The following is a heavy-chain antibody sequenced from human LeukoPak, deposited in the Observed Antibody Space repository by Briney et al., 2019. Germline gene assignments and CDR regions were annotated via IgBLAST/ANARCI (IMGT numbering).Heavy chain of an antibody. D-gene: IGHD3-3*01. J-gene: IGHJ4*02. Sequence: GGSLRLSYAVSGYTFSSYAMSWVRQAPGKGLEWVSDISGSGGSTYYADSVKGRFTISRDNSKNTLYLQMNSLRAEDTAVYYCAKASTNFVVVRYFDYWGQGTLVTVSS. V-gene: IGHV3-23*01. CDR2: ISGSGGST. CDR1: GYTFSSYA. CDR3: AKASTNFVVVRYFDY.